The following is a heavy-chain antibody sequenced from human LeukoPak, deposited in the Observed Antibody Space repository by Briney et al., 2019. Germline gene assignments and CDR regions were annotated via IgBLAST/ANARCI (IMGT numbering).Heavy chain of an antibody. CDR3: ARDIYGSESYYYMDV. CDR2: INPSGGST. J-gene: IGHJ6*03. CDR1: GYTFTSYY. Sequence: ASVKVSCKASGYTFTSYYMHWVRQAPGQGLEWMGIINPSGGSTSYAQKFQGRVTMTRDMSTSTVYMELSSLRSEDTAVYYCARDIYGSESYYYMDVWGKGTTVTVSS. V-gene: IGHV1-46*01. D-gene: IGHD3-10*01.